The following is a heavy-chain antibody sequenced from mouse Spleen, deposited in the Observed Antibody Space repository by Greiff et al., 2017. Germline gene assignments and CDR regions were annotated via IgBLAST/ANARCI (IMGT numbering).Heavy chain of an antibody. CDR1: GYAFSSSW. Sequence: QVQLQQSGPELVKPGASVKISCKASGYAFSSSWMNWVKQRPGKGLEWIGRIYPGDGDTNYNGKFKGKATLTADKSSSTAYMQLSSLTSEDSAVSCCARRGEGYWYFDVWGAGTTVTVSS. V-gene: IGHV1-82*01. CDR2: IYPGDGDT. J-gene: IGHJ1*01. CDR3: ARRGEGYWYFDV.